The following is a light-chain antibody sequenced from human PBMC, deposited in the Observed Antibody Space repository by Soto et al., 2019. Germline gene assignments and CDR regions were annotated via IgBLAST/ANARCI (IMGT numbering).Light chain of an antibody. J-gene: IGKJ3*01. CDR2: GAS. CDR3: HQYNSWPRGT. V-gene: IGKV3-15*01. CDR1: QSVNIN. Sequence: EIMMTQSPGTLSASPGEGATLSCPASQSVNINLAWYQQKPGKPPRLLLYGASTRSTGIPVRFRGSGSGTEFTIPIISRQPAESAVYYCHQYNSWPRGTFGPGTKVEIK.